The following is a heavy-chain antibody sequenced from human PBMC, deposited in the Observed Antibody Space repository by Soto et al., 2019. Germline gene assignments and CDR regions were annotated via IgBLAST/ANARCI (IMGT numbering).Heavy chain of an antibody. Sequence: QVQLVHSGAEVKKPGASVKVSCTASGYTFTSYYIHWVRQAPGQGLEWMGIINPSGGSTSYAQKFQDRVTVTRDTSTSTVYMELSSLRSEDTAVYYCARIPGIAVAGTSWGQGTLVTVSS. CDR1: GYTFTSYY. D-gene: IGHD6-19*01. V-gene: IGHV1-46*01. CDR3: ARIPGIAVAGTS. J-gene: IGHJ5*02. CDR2: INPSGGST.